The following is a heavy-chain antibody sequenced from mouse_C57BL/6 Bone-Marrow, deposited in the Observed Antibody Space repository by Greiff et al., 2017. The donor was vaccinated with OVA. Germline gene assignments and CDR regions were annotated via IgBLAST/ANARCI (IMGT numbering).Heavy chain of an antibody. D-gene: IGHD1-1*01. CDR3: ARRATSYYYGSSYFDY. J-gene: IGHJ2*01. CDR1: GFSLSTSGMG. CDR2: IYWDDDK. Sequence: QVTLKVCGPGILQSSQTLSLTCSFSGFSLSTSGMGVSWIRQPSGKGLEWLAHIYWDDDKRYNPSLKSRLTISKDTSRNQVFLKITSVDTADTATYYCARRATSYYYGSSYFDYWGQGTTLTVSS. V-gene: IGHV8-12*01.